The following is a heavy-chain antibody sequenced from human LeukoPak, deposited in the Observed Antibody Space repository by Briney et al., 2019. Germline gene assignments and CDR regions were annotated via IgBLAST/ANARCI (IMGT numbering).Heavy chain of an antibody. J-gene: IGHJ4*02. CDR1: GYTFTSYG. CDR3: ARAGRLADIAAAGLTPFDY. Sequence: ASVKVSCKASGYTFTSYGISWVRQAPGQGLEWMGRIIPILGIANYAQKFQGRVTITADKSTSTAYMKLSSLRSEDTAVYYCARAGRLADIAAAGLTPFDYWGQGTLVTVSS. D-gene: IGHD6-13*01. CDR2: IIPILGIA. V-gene: IGHV1-69*04.